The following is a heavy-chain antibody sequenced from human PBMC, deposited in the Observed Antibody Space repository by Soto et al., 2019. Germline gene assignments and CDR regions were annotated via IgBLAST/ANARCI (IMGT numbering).Heavy chain of an antibody. CDR1: GFTFSSYG. J-gene: IGHJ3*02. D-gene: IGHD2-2*01. Sequence: GGSLRLSCAASGFTFSSYGMHWVRQAPGKGLEWVAVIWFDGSDKYYTESVKGRFTISRDNSKSTLYLQMNSLRAEDTAVYYCARLYCSASSCHSVGAFDIRGQGTMVTVSS. V-gene: IGHV3-33*01. CDR2: IWFDGSDK. CDR3: ARLYCSASSCHSVGAFDI.